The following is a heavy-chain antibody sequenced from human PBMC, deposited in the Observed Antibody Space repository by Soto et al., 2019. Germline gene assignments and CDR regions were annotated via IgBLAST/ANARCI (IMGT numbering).Heavy chain of an antibody. CDR2: IYPGDSDT. Sequence: GESLKISCKGSGYTFTDYWIGWVRQLPGKGLEWMGIIYPGDSDTRYSPSFQGHVTITVDKSTSTAYLQWNTLKASDTAMYYCARHTSNFRYYYYAMDVWGQGSTVTVSS. V-gene: IGHV5-51*01. CDR3: ARHTSNFRYYYYAMDV. D-gene: IGHD2-2*01. CDR1: GYTFTDYW. J-gene: IGHJ6*02.